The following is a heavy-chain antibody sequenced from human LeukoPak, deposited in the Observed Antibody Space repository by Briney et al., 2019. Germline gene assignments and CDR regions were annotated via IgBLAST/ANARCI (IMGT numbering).Heavy chain of an antibody. CDR2: INDSGRI. J-gene: IGHJ6*03. CDR3: ARRWNYGRNYYIDV. CDR1: GGSFSNYY. Sequence: PSETLSLTCAVYGGSFSNYYWSWIRQPPGKGLEWMGEINDSGRINYNPSLMSRVPVSVDTSKNQFSLRLTSVTATDTAVYYCARRWNYGRNYYIDVWGNGATVSVSS. V-gene: IGHV4-34*01. D-gene: IGHD1-7*01.